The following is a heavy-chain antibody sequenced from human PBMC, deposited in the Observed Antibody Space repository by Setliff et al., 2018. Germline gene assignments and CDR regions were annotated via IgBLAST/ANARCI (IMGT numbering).Heavy chain of an antibody. CDR2: INPNSGGT. CDR3: ARVSGMGSPPYYYYYYGMDV. Sequence: ASVKVSCKASGYTFTGYYMHWVRQAPGQGLEWMGRINPNSGGTNYAQKFQGRFTMTSDSSISTAYMELSGLRSDDTAVYFCARVSGMGSPPYYYYYYGMDVWGQGTTVTVSS. CDR1: GYTFTGYY. J-gene: IGHJ6*02. D-gene: IGHD6-25*01. V-gene: IGHV1-2*06.